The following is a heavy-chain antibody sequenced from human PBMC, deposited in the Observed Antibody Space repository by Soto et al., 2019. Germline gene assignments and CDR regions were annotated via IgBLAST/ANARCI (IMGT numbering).Heavy chain of an antibody. CDR1: GYTFTGHY. V-gene: IGHV1-2*02. D-gene: IGHD6-6*01. CDR3: VREVGRVGYSSSSCDY. CDR2: INPDNGGT. J-gene: IGHJ4*02. Sequence: QVQLVQSGAEVKKPGASVKVSCKASGYTFTGHYMYWVRQAFGQGLEWMGWINPDNGGTSYAQKFQGRVTMTTDTSISTAYMELSRLTSDDTAVYYCVREVGRVGYSSSSCDYWGQGSLVTVST.